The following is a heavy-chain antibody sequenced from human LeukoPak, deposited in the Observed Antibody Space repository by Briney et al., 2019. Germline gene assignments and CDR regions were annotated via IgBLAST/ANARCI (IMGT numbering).Heavy chain of an antibody. D-gene: IGHD4-17*01. CDR3: ARDLTVTSFDY. J-gene: IGHJ4*02. Sequence: GRTLTLSCAVSVVTFRSYAMHWGRQAPGKGLEGGAGIAYDGRNKFYTDSVKGRFNIPRENTKKTLYLQMNSLRAEDTAVYYCARDLTVTSFDYWGQGTLVTVSS. CDR1: VVTFRSYA. CDR2: IAYDGRNK. V-gene: IGHV3-30*04.